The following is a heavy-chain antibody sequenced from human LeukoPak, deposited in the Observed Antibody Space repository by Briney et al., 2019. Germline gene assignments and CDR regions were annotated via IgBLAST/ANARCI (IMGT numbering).Heavy chain of an antibody. CDR2: ISYSGNT. CDR3: ARQAYCSSTSCYPFDY. Sequence: PSETLSLTCTVSRGSISSEYWSWIRQPPGRGLEWIGYISYSGNTNYNPSPKSRVTISVDTSKNQFSLKLGSVTAADTAVYYCARQAYCSSTSCYPFDYWGQGTLVTVSS. V-gene: IGHV4-59*08. D-gene: IGHD2-2*01. J-gene: IGHJ4*02. CDR1: RGSISSEY.